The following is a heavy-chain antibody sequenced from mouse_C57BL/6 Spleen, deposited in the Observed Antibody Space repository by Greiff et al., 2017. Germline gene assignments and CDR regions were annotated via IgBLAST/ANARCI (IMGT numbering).Heavy chain of an antibody. CDR1: GFAFSSYA. CDR2: ISSGGDYI. D-gene: IGHD4-1*01. Sequence: EVQVVESGEGLVKPGGSLKLSCAASGFAFSSYAMSWVRQTPEKRLEWVAYISSGGDYIYYADTVKGRYTISRDNARNTLYLQMSSLKSEDTAMYYCTRGKLGRQYFDYWGQGTTLTVSS. V-gene: IGHV5-9-1*02. CDR3: TRGKLGRQYFDY. J-gene: IGHJ2*01.